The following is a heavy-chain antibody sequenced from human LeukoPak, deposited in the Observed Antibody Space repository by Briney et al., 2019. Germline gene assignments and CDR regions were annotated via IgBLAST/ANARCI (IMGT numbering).Heavy chain of an antibody. Sequence: GGSLRLSCAASGFTFSTYCMSWVRQAPGKGLEWVANIRQDGSEISYVDSVKGRFTISRDNAKSSLFLQMNRLRAEDTAVYYWARDEYGPLDPWGQGTLVTVSS. V-gene: IGHV3-7*01. J-gene: IGHJ5*02. CDR1: GFTFSTYC. CDR2: IRQDGSEI. CDR3: ARDEYGPLDP. D-gene: IGHD2/OR15-2a*01.